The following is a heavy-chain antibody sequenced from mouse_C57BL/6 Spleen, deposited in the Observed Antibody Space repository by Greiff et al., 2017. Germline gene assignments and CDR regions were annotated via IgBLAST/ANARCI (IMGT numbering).Heavy chain of an antibody. D-gene: IGHD1-1*02. CDR3: ASYGGAMDY. J-gene: IGHJ4*01. CDR2: IDPSDSET. CDR1: GYTFTSYW. Sequence: VKLQQPGAELVRPGSSVKLSCKASGYTFTSYWMHWVKQRPIQGLEWIGNIDPSDSETHYNQKFKDKATLTVDKSSSTAYMQLSSLTAEDSAFYYGASYGGAMDYWGQGTSVTVSS. V-gene: IGHV1-52*01.